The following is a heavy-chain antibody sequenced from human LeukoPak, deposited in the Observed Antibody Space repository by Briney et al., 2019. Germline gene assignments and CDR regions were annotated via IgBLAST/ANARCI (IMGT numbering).Heavy chain of an antibody. V-gene: IGHV4-38-2*02. CDR2: VYESGST. Sequence: PSETLSLTCTVSGYSISSGYYWGWIRQPPGKGLEWIGTVYESGSTYYNPSLESRVTISVDTSKNQFSLKLNSVTAADTAVYYCARAIRAAAGIVYYYYYMDVWGKGTTVTVSS. D-gene: IGHD6-13*01. CDR1: GYSISSGYY. CDR3: ARAIRAAAGIVYYYYYMDV. J-gene: IGHJ6*03.